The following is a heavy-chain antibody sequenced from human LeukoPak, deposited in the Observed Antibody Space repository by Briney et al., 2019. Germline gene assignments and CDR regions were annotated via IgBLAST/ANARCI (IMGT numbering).Heavy chain of an antibody. V-gene: IGHV4-59*01. CDR1: GVSISPFY. D-gene: IGHD1-1*01. J-gene: IGHJ4*02. CDR2: IHYSGST. CDR3: ARGRYTFDY. Sequence: SETLSLTCTVSGVSISPFYWSWIRQPPGKGLEWIGYIHYSGSTNYNPSLKSRVTISVDTSKNQFSLKLSSVTAADTAVYYCARGRYTFDYWGQGTLVTVSS.